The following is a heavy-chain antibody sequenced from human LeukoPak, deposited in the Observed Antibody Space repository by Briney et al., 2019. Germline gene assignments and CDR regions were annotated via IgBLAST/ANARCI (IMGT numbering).Heavy chain of an antibody. D-gene: IGHD6-13*01. CDR3: AKDVCMAAAGSSYYYYYGLDV. CDR1: GFTFSSYG. V-gene: IGHV3-30*18. CDR2: ISYDGSNK. Sequence: PGGSLRLSCAASGFTFSSYGMHWVRQAPGKGLEWVAVISYDGSNKYYADSVKGRFTISRDNSKNTLYLQTNSLRADDTAVYYCAKDVCMAAAGSSYYYYYGLDVWAQGTTVTVSS. J-gene: IGHJ6*02.